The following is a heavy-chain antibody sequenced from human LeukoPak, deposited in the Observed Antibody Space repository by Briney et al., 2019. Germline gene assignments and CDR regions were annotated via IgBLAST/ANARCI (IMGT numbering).Heavy chain of an antibody. CDR1: GYTFTGYY. Sequence: ASVKVSCKASGYTFTGYYMHWVRQAPGQGLEWMGWVTPNSGGTNYAQRFQGRVTMTRDTSISIAYMELNRLRSDDTAVYYCAREAYGSGSFRTDYYYMDVWGKGTTVTISS. D-gene: IGHD3-10*01. J-gene: IGHJ6*03. CDR3: AREAYGSGSFRTDYYYMDV. V-gene: IGHV1-2*02. CDR2: VTPNSGGT.